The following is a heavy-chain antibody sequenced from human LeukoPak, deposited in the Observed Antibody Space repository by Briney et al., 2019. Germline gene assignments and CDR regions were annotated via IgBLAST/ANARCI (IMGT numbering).Heavy chain of an antibody. CDR2: ISSSTTYI. CDR1: GFTFSSYS. Sequence: KPGGSLRLSCAASGFTFSSYSMNWVRQAPGKGLEWVSSISSSTTYISYADSVKGRFTISRDNAKNSLYLQMNSLRAEDTAVYYCARGAAGYVGASSFDYWGQGTLVTVSS. J-gene: IGHJ4*02. D-gene: IGHD1-26*01. V-gene: IGHV3-21*01. CDR3: ARGAAGYVGASSFDY.